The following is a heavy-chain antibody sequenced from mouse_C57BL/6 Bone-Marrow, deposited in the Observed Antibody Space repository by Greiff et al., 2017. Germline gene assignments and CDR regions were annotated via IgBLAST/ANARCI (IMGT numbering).Heavy chain of an antibody. CDR3: ARQPSDYYGSSYQGAMDY. CDR2: ISNGGGST. CDR1: GFTFSDYY. J-gene: IGHJ4*01. D-gene: IGHD1-1*01. V-gene: IGHV5-12*01. Sequence: EVQLVESGGGLVQPGGSLKLSCAASGFTFSDYYMYWVRQTPEKRLEWVAYISNGGGSTYYPDTVKGRFTISRDNAKNTLYLQMSRLKSEDTAMYYCARQPSDYYGSSYQGAMDYWGQGTSVTVSS.